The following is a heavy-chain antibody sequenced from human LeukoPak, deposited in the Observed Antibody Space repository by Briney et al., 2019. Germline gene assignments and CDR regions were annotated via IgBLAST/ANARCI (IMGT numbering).Heavy chain of an antibody. V-gene: IGHV3-30*02. CDR2: IRYDGSNK. J-gene: IGHJ4*02. CDR1: GFTFSSDG. D-gene: IGHD3-3*01. Sequence: GGSLRLSCAASGFTFSSDGMHWVRQAPGKGLEWVAFIRYDGSNKYYADSVKGRFTISRDNSKNTLYLQMNSLRAEDTAVYYCAKDPTYYDFWSGPQGYWGQGTLVTVSS. CDR3: AKDPTYYDFWSGPQGY.